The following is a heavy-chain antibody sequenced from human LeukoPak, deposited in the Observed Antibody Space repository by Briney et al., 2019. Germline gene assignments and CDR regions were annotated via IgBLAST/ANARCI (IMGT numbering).Heavy chain of an antibody. CDR2: INAGNGNT. J-gene: IGHJ5*02. D-gene: IGHD1-1*01. CDR1: GYTFTSYA. CDR3: AREAGTPGRHNWFDP. Sequence: VASVKVSCKASGYTFTSYAMHWVRQAPGQRLEWMGWINAGNGNTKYSQKFQGRVTITRDTSTSTAYMELRSLRSDDTAVYYCAREAGTPGRHNWFDPWGQGTLVTVSS. V-gene: IGHV1-3*01.